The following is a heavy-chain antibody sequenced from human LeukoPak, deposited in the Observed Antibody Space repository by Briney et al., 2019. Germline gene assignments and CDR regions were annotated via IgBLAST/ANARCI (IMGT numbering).Heavy chain of an antibody. J-gene: IGHJ6*03. D-gene: IGHD3-22*01. CDR2: INPNSGGT. CDR3: ARVGYYYDSSGYYYYYYYMDV. CDR1: GYTFTGYY. V-gene: IGHV1-2*02. Sequence: GASVKVSCKASGYTFTGYYMHWVRQAPGQGLEWMGWINPNSGGTNYAQKFQGRVTMTRDTSISTAYMELSRLRSDDTAVYYCARVGYYYDSSGYYYYYYYMDVWGKGTTVTVSS.